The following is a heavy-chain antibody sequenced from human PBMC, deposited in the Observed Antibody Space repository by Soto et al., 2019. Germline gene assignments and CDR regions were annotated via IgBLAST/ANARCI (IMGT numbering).Heavy chain of an antibody. V-gene: IGHV1-18*04. CDR1: GYVFTTYH. D-gene: IGHD3-10*01. J-gene: IGHJ4*02. CDR3: ARDVTMVRGVIITPFDY. Sequence: ASVKVSCKASGYVFTTYHFHWVRQAPGQGLEWMGWISAYNGNTNYAQKLQGRVTMTTDTSTSTAYMELRSLRPDDTAVYYCARDVTMVRGVIITPFDYWGQGTLVTVSS. CDR2: ISAYNGNT.